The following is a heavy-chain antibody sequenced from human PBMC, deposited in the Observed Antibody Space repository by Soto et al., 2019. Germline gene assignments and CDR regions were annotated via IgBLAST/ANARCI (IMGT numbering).Heavy chain of an antibody. J-gene: IGHJ4*02. D-gene: IGHD4-17*01. CDR1: GFSLSSYA. CDR3: ARDQSDYGDDKVFDY. CDR2: ISRSRSYI. Sequence: PGGPLRLSCAASGFSLSSYAMNWVRQAPGKGLEWVSSISRSRSYIYYADSVKGRFTISRDNAKNSLYLEMNSLRAEDTAVYYCARDQSDYGDDKVFDYWGQGTLVTVSS. V-gene: IGHV3-21*01.